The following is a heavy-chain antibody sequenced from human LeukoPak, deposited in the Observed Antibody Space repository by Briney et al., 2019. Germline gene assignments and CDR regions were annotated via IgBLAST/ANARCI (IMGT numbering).Heavy chain of an antibody. CDR2: ISVSGGST. CDR3: AKDSSPYYYDSSGYYPYWYFDL. D-gene: IGHD3-22*01. CDR1: GFTFSSYG. Sequence: PGGSLRLSCAASGFTFSSYGMSWGRQAPGKGLEWGSAISVSGGSTYHADSVKGRFTISRDNSKNTLYLQMNSLRAADTAVYYCAKDSSPYYYDSSGYYPYWYFDLWGRGTLVTVSS. V-gene: IGHV3-23*01. J-gene: IGHJ2*01.